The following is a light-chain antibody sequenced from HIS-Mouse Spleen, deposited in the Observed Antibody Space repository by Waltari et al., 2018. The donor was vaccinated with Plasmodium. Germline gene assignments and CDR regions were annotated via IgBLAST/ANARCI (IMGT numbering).Light chain of an antibody. CDR3: YSTDSSGNHRV. J-gene: IGLJ3*02. V-gene: IGLV3-10*01. CDR2: EDS. CDR1: ALPQKY. Sequence: VSPGQTARITCSGDALPQKYAYWYQQKSGPAPVLVIYEDSKRPSGIPERFSGSSPGTMATLTISGAQVEDEADYYWYSTDSSGNHRVFGGGTKLTVL.